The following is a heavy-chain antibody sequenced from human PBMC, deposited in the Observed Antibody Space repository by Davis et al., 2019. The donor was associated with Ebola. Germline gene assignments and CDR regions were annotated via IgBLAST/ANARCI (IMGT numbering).Heavy chain of an antibody. CDR1: GFTFGSYS. V-gene: IGHV3-21*01. D-gene: IGHD3-10*01. CDR3: ARESLWGSGSSRTDSG. J-gene: IGHJ4*02. CDR2: ISSSSSYI. Sequence: GGSLRLSCAASGFTFGSYSMNWVRQAPGKGLEWVSSISSSSSYIYYADSVKGRFTISRDNAKNSLYLQMNSLRAEDTAVYYCARESLWGSGSSRTDSGWGQGTLVTVSS.